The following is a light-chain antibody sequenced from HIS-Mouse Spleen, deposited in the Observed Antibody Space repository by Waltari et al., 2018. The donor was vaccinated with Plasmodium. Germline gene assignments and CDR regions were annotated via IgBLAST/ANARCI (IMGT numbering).Light chain of an antibody. CDR3: NSRDSSGNHLV. Sequence: SSELTQDPAVSVALGQTVRITCQGDSLRSYYASWYQQKPGPAPVLVIYGKNNLRSGIPDRFSGSSSGNTASLTITGAKAEDEADYYCNSRDSSGNHLVFGGGTKLTVL. V-gene: IGLV3-19*01. CDR2: GKN. J-gene: IGLJ2*01. CDR1: SLRSYY.